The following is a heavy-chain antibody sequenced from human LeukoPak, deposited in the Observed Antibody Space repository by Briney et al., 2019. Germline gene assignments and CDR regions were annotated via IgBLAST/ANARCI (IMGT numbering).Heavy chain of an antibody. CDR3: ARRGIAASFDY. CDR1: GGSISSYY. CDR2: IYTSGST. Sequence: SETLSLTCTVSGGSISSYYWSWIRQPPGKGLEWIGYIYTSGSTNYNPSLKSRVTISVDTSKNQLSLKLSSVTAADTAVYYCARRGIAASFDYWGQGTLVTVSS. J-gene: IGHJ4*02. V-gene: IGHV4-4*09. D-gene: IGHD6-13*01.